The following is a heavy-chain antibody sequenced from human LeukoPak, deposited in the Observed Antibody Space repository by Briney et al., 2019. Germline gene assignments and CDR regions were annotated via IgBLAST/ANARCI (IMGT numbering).Heavy chain of an antibody. D-gene: IGHD3-16*02. CDR2: ISAYNGNT. CDR1: GYTFTNYA. CDR3: ARDSPKNYDYVWGSYRLDY. J-gene: IGHJ4*02. Sequence: ASVKVSCKASGYTFTNYAISWVRQAPGQGLEWMGWISAYNGNTNYAQKLQGRVTMTTDTSTSTAYMELRSLRSDDTAVYYCARDSPKNYDYVWGSYRLDYWGQGTLVTVSS. V-gene: IGHV1-18*01.